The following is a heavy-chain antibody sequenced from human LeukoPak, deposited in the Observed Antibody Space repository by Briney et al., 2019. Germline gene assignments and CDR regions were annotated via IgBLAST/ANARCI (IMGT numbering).Heavy chain of an antibody. V-gene: IGHV3-48*04. D-gene: IGHD1-26*01. CDR1: GFTFSSYS. J-gene: IGHJ4*02. CDR2: ISSSSSTI. CDR3: ARDRGGSYSAIDY. Sequence: GGSLRLSCAASGFTFSSYSMNWVRQAPGKGLEWVSFISSSSSTIYYADSVKGRFTISRDNAKNSLYLQMNSLRAEDTAAYYCARDRGGSYSAIDYWGQGTLVTVSS.